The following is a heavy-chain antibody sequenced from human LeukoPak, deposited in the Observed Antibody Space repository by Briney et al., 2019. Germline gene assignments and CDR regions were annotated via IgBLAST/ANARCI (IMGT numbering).Heavy chain of an antibody. J-gene: IGHJ4*02. CDR2: ISDSGGST. CDR1: GFTFSSYA. CDR3: AKGARGIAAAGGFDY. Sequence: GGSLRLSCAASGFTFSSYAMSWVRQAPGKGLEWVSAISDSGGSTYYADSVKGRFTISRDNSKNTLYLQMNSLRAEDMALYYCAKGARGIAAAGGFDYWGQGTLVTVSS. D-gene: IGHD6-13*01. V-gene: IGHV3-23*01.